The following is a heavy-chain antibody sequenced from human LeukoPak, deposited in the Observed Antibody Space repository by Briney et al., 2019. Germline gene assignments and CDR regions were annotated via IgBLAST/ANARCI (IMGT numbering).Heavy chain of an antibody. J-gene: IGHJ6*03. CDR2: INHSGST. CDR3: ARCIPARLHYYNYRDV. V-gene: IGHV4-34*01. Sequence: PSETLSLTCAVYGGSFSGYYWSWIRQPPGKGLEWIGEINHSGSTNYNPSLKSRVTISVDTSKNQFSLKLSSVTAADTAVYYCARCIPARLHYYNYRDVGGKGTTVTAPS. CDR1: GGSFSGYY. D-gene: IGHD6-6*01.